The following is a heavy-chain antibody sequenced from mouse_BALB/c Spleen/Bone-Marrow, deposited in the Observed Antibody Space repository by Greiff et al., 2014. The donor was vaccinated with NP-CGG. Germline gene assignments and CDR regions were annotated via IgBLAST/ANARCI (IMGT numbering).Heavy chain of an antibody. D-gene: IGHD4-1*01. V-gene: IGHV14-3*02. J-gene: IGHJ2*01. CDR2: IDPASGNI. CDR3: ASLTRTFDY. Sequence: EVQLQQSGTDLVKPGASVKLSCTASGFNIKDTYMHWVKQRPEQGLDWIGRIDPASGNIQYDPKFQGRAAITADTSSNTAYLQLSSLTSEDTAVYYCASLTRTFDYWGQGTPLTVSS. CDR1: GFNIKDTY.